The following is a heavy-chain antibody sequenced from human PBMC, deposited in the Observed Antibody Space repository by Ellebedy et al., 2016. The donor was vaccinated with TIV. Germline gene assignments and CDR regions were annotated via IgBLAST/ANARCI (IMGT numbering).Heavy chain of an antibody. V-gene: IGHV1-2*02. Sequence: AASVKVSCKASGYTFTGYCIHWVRPSPGQGLEWMGWLNPKSGGTNYAQKFQGRITMTRDTAISTGYMELSRLTSDDTSVYYCARGTQVWGQGTLVTVSS. CDR1: GYTFTGYC. J-gene: IGHJ4*02. D-gene: IGHD1-1*01. CDR2: LNPKSGGT. CDR3: ARGTQV.